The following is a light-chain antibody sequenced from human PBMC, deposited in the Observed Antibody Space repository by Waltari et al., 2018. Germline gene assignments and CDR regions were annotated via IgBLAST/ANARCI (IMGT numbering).Light chain of an antibody. V-gene: IGKV3-20*01. CDR1: QNIGRF. J-gene: IGKJ1*01. CDR3: QNHERLPAT. Sequence: DIEFTQSPGTLSLSPGERPTLSCSASQNIGRFFVWYQQKPGQAPRLLIYEASRRATGIPDRFSGSGSGTDFSLTISRLEPEDFAVYYCQNHERLPATFGQGTKVEIK. CDR2: EAS.